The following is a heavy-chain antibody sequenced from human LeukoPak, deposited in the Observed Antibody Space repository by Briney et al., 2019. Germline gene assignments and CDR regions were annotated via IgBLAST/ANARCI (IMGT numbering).Heavy chain of an antibody. V-gene: IGHV4-39*01. Sequence: PSETLSLTCTVSGGSISSSSYYWGWIRQPPGKGLEWIGSIYYSGSTYYNPSLKSRVTISVDTSKNQFSLKLSSVTAADTAVYYCARRGEQWLGLDYWGQGTLVTVSS. D-gene: IGHD6-19*01. J-gene: IGHJ4*02. CDR1: GGSISSSSYY. CDR3: ARRGEQWLGLDY. CDR2: IYYSGST.